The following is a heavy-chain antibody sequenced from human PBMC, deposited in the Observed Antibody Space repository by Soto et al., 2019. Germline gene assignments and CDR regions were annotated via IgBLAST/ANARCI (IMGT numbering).Heavy chain of an antibody. J-gene: IGHJ4*02. CDR3: AADWSNRPFDF. V-gene: IGHV1-58*01. CDR1: GFTLTSAD. Sequence: QMQLVQSGPEGKKPGTSVKVSCKASGFTLTSADVQWVRQTRGQRLEWIGWIVGGSGSTNYAQQFQGRLAITRDMSTSTVYMELSSLRSEDTAVYYCAADWSNRPFDFWGQGTLVTVSS. CDR2: IVGGSGST. D-gene: IGHD3-3*01.